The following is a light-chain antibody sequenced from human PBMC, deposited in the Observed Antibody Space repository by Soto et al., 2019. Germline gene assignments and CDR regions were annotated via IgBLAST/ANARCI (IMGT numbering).Light chain of an antibody. CDR3: QQYGSSPFT. CDR1: QSVTSDY. J-gene: IGKJ3*01. CDR2: GAS. V-gene: IGKV3-20*01. Sequence: EVVVTQSPGTLSLSPGQRATLSCSASQSVTSDYLAWYQQKPGQSPRLLMSGASRRATGVPDRLSGSGYGKDFTLNISRLEPEDFAVYYCQQYGSSPFTFGPGTQVDIK.